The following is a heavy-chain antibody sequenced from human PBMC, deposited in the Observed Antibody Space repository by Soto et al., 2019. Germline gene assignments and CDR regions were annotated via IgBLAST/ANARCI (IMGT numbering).Heavy chain of an antibody. J-gene: IGHJ6*02. CDR1: DGSISSYY. Sequence: QVQLQESGPGLVKPSETLSLTCTVSDGSISSYYWSWIRQPAGKGLEWIGRIYTSGSTNYNPSLKSRVTMSVDTSKNQFSLKLSSVTAADTAVYYCARLDSYYYGSGSREDYYYGMDVWGQGTTVTVSS. CDR3: ARLDSYYYGSGSREDYYYGMDV. D-gene: IGHD3-10*01. V-gene: IGHV4-4*07. CDR2: IYTSGST.